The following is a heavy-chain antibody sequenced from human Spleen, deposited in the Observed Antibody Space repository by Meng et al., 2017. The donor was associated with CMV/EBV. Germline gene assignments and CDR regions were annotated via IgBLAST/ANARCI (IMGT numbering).Heavy chain of an antibody. Sequence: SLKISCAASGFTFDDYAMHWVRQIPGKGLEWVSGITWDSDSIGYADSVKGRFTISRDNTKNSLYLQMNSLRAEDTAVYYCATQNAEYSSSSPYWGQGTLVTVSS. D-gene: IGHD6-6*01. V-gene: IGHV3-9*01. CDR3: ATQNAEYSSSSPY. CDR1: GFTFDDYA. CDR2: ITWDSDSI. J-gene: IGHJ4*02.